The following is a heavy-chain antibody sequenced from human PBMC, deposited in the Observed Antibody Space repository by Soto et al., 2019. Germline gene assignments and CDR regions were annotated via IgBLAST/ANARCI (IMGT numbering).Heavy chain of an antibody. D-gene: IGHD2-21*02. CDR3: AHLVVVTAIRGGWFDP. CDR2: IYWDDDK. V-gene: IGHV2-5*02. Sequence: QITLKESGPTLVKPTQTLTLTCTFSGFSLSTSGVGVGWIRQPPGKALEWLALIYWDDDKRYSPSLKSRLTITKDPSKNQVVLTMTNMDPVDTATYYCAHLVVVTAIRGGWFDPWGQGTLVTVSS. J-gene: IGHJ5*02. CDR1: GFSLSTSGVG.